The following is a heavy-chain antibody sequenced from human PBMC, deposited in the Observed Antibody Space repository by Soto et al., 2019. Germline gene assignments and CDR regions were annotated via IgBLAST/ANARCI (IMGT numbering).Heavy chain of an antibody. CDR3: ARDLKVTTEAAGY. V-gene: IGHV1-18*01. CDR1: GYTFINQG. Sequence: ASVKVSCKASGYTFINQGISWVRQAPGQGLEWMGWISAYNGNTHYAQRLQGRVTMTTDTSTSTVYMELRSLRFDDTAVYYCARDLKVTTEAAGYWGQGTLVTVSS. CDR2: ISAYNGNT. D-gene: IGHD4-17*01. J-gene: IGHJ4*02.